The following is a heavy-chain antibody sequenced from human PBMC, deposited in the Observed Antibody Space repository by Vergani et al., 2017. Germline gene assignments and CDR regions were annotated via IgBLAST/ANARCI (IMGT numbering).Heavy chain of an antibody. J-gene: IGHJ4*02. CDR1: GFTFSSYA. Sequence: EVQLLESGGGLVQPGGSLRLSCAASGFTFSSYAMSWVRQAPGKGREWVSAISGSGGSTYYADSVKGRFTISRDNSKNTLYLQMNSLRAEDTAVYYCAKQIAAAGMERVFDYWGQGTLVTVSS. CDR3: AKQIAAAGMERVFDY. D-gene: IGHD6-13*01. CDR2: ISGSGGST. V-gene: IGHV3-23*01.